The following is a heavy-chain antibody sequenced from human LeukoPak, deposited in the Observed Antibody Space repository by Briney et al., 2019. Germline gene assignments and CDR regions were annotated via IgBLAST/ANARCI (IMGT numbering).Heavy chain of an antibody. D-gene: IGHD3-22*01. CDR3: ARGYYDRSGYLSD. V-gene: IGHV3-33*01. CDR1: GFTFSSYG. J-gene: IGHJ4*02. CDR2: IWYDGSNK. Sequence: GGSLRLSCAASGFTFSSYGMHWVRQAPGKGLEWVAVIWYDGSNKYYADSVKGRFTISRDNSKNTLYLQVNSLRAEDTAVYYCARGYYDRSGYLSDWGQGTLVTVSS.